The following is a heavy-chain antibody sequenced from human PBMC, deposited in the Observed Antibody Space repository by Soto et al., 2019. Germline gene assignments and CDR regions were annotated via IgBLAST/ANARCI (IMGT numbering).Heavy chain of an antibody. CDR3: ARGLRWRRVPFGF. Sequence: GGSLRLSCATSGFTFTSYSLNWVRQGPGRGLGWLSYISSSSNTIFYADSVKGRFTISRDSANSSLSLQLTSLRDDDTALYFCARGLRWRRVPFGFWGQGTLVTVS. V-gene: IGHV3-48*02. D-gene: IGHD2-21*01. CDR2: ISSSSNTI. CDR1: GFTFTSYS. J-gene: IGHJ4*02.